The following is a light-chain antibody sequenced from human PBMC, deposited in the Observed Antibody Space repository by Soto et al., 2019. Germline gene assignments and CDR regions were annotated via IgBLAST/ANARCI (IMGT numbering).Light chain of an antibody. J-gene: IGLJ1*01. V-gene: IGLV1-51*02. CDR2: ENN. CDR3: GTWDGSLSAGV. Sequence: QSVLTQPPSVSAAPGQKVTISCSGSSSNIGNNYVSWYQQLPGTAPKLLIYENNKRPSGIPDRFSGSKSGTSATLGITGLQTGDEADYYCGTWDGSLSAGVFGTGTKVTVL. CDR1: SSNIGNNY.